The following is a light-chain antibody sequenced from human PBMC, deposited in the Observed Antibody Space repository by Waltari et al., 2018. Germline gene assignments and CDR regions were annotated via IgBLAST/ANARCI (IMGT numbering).Light chain of an antibody. J-gene: IGLJ3*02. CDR3: ATWDDTLSGWV. CDR1: NSNIGNNA. V-gene: IGLV1-36*01. CDR2: YND. Sequence: QSVLTQPPSVSGVPRQWVTISCSGSNSNIGNNAVAWYQQIPGRAPKLLIYYNDLLSSGVSDRFSGSKSGSSASLAISGLQSEDEADYYCATWDDTLSGWVFGGGTKLTVL.